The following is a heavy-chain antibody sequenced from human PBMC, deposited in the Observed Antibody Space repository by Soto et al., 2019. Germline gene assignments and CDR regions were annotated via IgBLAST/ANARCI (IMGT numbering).Heavy chain of an antibody. CDR3: AKDNGGYYDSSGNFEY. CDR2: ISWNGATM. J-gene: IGHJ4*02. D-gene: IGHD3-22*01. Sequence: VQLVESGGGLVQPGGSLRLSCVASGFTFDDYAMHWVRQVPGKGLEWVSGISWNGATMGYGDSVKGRFTISRDNTKNSLYLQMNSLRPEDTAFYYCAKDNGGYYDSSGNFEYWGQGTLVTVSS. CDR1: GFTFDDYA. V-gene: IGHV3-9*01.